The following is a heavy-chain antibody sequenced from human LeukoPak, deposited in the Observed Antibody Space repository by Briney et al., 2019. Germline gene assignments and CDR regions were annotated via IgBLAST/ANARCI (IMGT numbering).Heavy chain of an antibody. V-gene: IGHV4-34*01. CDR3: ARGPPQFAFGVVTFPFQH. J-gene: IGHJ1*01. D-gene: IGHD3-3*01. Sequence: SETLSLTCAVYGGSFSGYYWSWIRQPPGKGLEWVWELNHSGSTNYNPSLKSRVTISVDTSKNQFSLKLSSVTAADTAVYYCARGPPQFAFGVVTFPFQHWGQGTLVTVSS. CDR2: LNHSGST. CDR1: GGSFSGYY.